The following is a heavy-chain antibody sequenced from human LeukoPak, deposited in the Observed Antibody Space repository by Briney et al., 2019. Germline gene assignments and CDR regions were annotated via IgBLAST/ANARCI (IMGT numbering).Heavy chain of an antibody. D-gene: IGHD2-2*01. Sequence: GGSLRLSCAASGFTFSSYWMSWARQSPGKGLEWVANIKQDGSEKYYVDSVKGRFTISRDNAKNSLYLQMNSLRAEDTAVYYCAREDHYQLLPYYFDYWGQGTLVTVSS. CDR3: AREDHYQLLPYYFDY. CDR1: GFTFSSYW. CDR2: IKQDGSEK. J-gene: IGHJ4*02. V-gene: IGHV3-7*01.